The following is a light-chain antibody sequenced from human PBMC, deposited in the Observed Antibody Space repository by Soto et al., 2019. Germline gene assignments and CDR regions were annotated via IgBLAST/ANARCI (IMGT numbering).Light chain of an antibody. J-gene: IGKJ3*01. Sequence: DIVMTQSPLSLPVTPGEPASISCRSSQSLVSSDGNTYLNWFHQRPGQSPRRLIYKVSNRDSGVPDRFSGSGSGTEFTLTISRVEAEDAGVYYCMQAAQWPRTFGPGTKVDIK. CDR2: KVS. V-gene: IGKV2-30*01. CDR1: QSLVSSDGNTY. CDR3: MQAAQWPRT.